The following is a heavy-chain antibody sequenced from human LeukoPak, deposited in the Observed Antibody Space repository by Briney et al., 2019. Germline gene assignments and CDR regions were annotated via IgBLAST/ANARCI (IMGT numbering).Heavy chain of an antibody. D-gene: IGHD5-12*01. J-gene: IGHJ4*02. CDR1: GFTFSSYA. Sequence: PGGSLRLSCAASGFTFSSYAMSWVRQAPGKGLEWVSAISGSGGSTYYADSVKGRFTISRDNSKNTLYLQMNSLRAEDTAVYYCASGYSGYDQPFDYWGQGTLVTVSS. CDR3: ASGYSGYDQPFDY. CDR2: ISGSGGST. V-gene: IGHV3-23*01.